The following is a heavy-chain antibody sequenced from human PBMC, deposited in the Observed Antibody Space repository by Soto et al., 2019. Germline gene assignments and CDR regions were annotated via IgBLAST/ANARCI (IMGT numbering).Heavy chain of an antibody. J-gene: IGHJ6*02. V-gene: IGHV3-33*01. CDR3: ARTFLDWFYGMDV. CDR2: IWYDGSYK. Sequence: QVQLVESGGGVAQPGRSLRLSCAASGFTFSTYGMHWVRQAPGKGLEWVSVIWYDGSYKYYADSVKGRFTISRDNSKNTLYLQMNSLRVEDTAVYYCARTFLDWFYGMDVWGQGTTVTVSS. D-gene: IGHD3-3*02. CDR1: GFTFSTYG.